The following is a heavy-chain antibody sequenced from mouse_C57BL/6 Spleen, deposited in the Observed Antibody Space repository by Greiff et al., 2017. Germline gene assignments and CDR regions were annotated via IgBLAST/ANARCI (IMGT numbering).Heavy chain of an antibody. J-gene: IGHJ4*01. Sequence: QVQLQQPGAELVKPGASVKLSCKASGYTFTSYWMHWVKQRPGQGLEWIGMIHPNSGSTNYNEKFKSKATLTVDKSSSTAYMQLSSLTSEDSAVYYCATLSYRYYAMDYWGQGTSVTVSS. CDR1: GYTFTSYW. V-gene: IGHV1-64*01. D-gene: IGHD2-12*01. CDR3: ATLSYRYYAMDY. CDR2: IHPNSGST.